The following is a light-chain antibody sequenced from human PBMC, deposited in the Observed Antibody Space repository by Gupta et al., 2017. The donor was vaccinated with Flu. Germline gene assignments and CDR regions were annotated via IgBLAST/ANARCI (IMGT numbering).Light chain of an antibody. V-gene: IGLV1-44*01. Sequence: QSVLTQPPSASGTPGQRVTIPCSGSSSNIGSNTVNWYQQPPGPAPKLLIDSNNQRPSGVPDRCSGSKSGTSASLATXGXQAEDEXEYYWAAQADKRNGVVFGGGTKLTVL. CDR2: SNN. CDR3: AAQADKRNGVV. J-gene: IGLJ2*01. CDR1: SSNIGSNT.